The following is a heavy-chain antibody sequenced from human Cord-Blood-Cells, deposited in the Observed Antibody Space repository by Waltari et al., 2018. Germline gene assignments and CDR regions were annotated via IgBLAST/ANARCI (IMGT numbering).Heavy chain of an antibody. J-gene: IGHJ3*02. CDR2: IYHSGST. D-gene: IGHD3-9*01. CDR1: GYSISSGYY. CDR3: ASCYDILTGYDAFDI. V-gene: IGHV4-38-2*01. Sequence: QVQLQESGPGLVKPSETLSLTCAVSGYSISSGYYWGWIRQPPGKGLEWIGSIYHSGSTYYNPSLKSRVTISVDTSKNQFSLKLSSVTAADTAVYYCASCYDILTGYDAFDIWGQGTMVTVSS.